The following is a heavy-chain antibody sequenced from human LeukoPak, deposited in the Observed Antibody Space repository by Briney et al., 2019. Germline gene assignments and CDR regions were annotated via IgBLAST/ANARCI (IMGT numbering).Heavy chain of an antibody. CDR3: ARDSPRIDNDAFDI. CDR2: IRYDGNDK. CDR1: GFTFSDYG. J-gene: IGHJ3*02. V-gene: IGHV3-30*02. D-gene: IGHD1-26*01. Sequence: PGGSLRLSCAASGFTFSDYGMHWVRQTPGKGLECVAFIRYDGNDKYFADSVKGRFTVSRDNSKNTVSLQMKSLRAEDTAVYYCARDSPRIDNDAFDIWGQGTMVTVSS.